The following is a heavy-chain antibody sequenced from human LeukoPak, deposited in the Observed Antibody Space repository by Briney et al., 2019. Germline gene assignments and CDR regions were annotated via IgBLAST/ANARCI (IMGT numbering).Heavy chain of an antibody. CDR2: INNGGRT. CDR1: GFTFSTYS. V-gene: IGHV3-23*01. Sequence: GGSLRLSCAASGFTFSTYSMSWVRQAPGKGLEWVSGINNGGRTYYADSVRGRFTISRDNSKNTLSLQMNSLRVEDTAIYYCARDIELSTWGLGTLVTVSS. CDR3: ARDIELST. J-gene: IGHJ3*01. D-gene: IGHD5-12*01.